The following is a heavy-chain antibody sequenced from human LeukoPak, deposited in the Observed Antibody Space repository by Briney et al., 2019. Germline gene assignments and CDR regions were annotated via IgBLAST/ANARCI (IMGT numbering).Heavy chain of an antibody. D-gene: IGHD3-22*01. V-gene: IGHV3-23*01. J-gene: IGHJ4*02. CDR3: AKGPYYYDSSGYRDPHFDY. CDR2: ISGSGGST. CDR1: GFTFSSYA. Sequence: PGGSLRLSCAASGFTFSSYAMSWVRQAPGKGLEWVSAISGSGGSTYYADSVKGRFTISRDNSKNTLYLQMNSLRAEDTAVYYCAKGPYYYDSSGYRDPHFDYWGQGTLVTVYS.